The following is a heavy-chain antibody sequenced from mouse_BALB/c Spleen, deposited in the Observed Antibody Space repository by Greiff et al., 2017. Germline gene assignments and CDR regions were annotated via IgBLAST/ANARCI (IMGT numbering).Heavy chain of an antibody. Sequence: VKLVESGAELARPGASVKLSCKASGYTFTSYWMQWVKQRPGQGLEWIGAIYPGDGDTRYTQKFKGKATLTADKSSSTAYMQLSSLASEDSAVYYCAHYGNYGGDYWGQGTSVTVSS. CDR1: GYTFTSYW. D-gene: IGHD2-1*01. CDR3: AHYGNYGGDY. V-gene: IGHV1-87*01. CDR2: IYPGDGDT. J-gene: IGHJ4*01.